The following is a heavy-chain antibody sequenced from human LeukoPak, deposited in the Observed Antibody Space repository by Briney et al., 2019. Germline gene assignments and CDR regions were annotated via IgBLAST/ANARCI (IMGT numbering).Heavy chain of an antibody. CDR1: GGSISSGGHY. V-gene: IGHV4-61*02. CDR2: ISSTGST. D-gene: IGHD3-16*01. J-gene: IGHJ4*02. Sequence: PSQTLSLTCTVSGGSISSGGHYWSWIRQPAGKGLEYLGRISSTGSTNYNPSLKSRVTISVDTSKNQFSLKLSSVTAADTAVYYCAREKIGGNFDYWGQGTLVTVSS. CDR3: AREKIGGNFDY.